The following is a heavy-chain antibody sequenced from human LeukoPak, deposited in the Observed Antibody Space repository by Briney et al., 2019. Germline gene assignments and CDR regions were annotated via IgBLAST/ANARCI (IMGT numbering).Heavy chain of an antibody. Sequence: SETLSLTCTVSGGSISSYYWSWIRQPAGKGLEWIGRIYTSGSTNYNPSLKSRVTMSVDTSKNQFSLKLSSVTAADTAVYYCARESGYYYDTSGYTFDYWGQGILVTVSS. V-gene: IGHV4-4*07. J-gene: IGHJ4*02. CDR2: IYTSGST. CDR1: GGSISSYY. D-gene: IGHD3-22*01. CDR3: ARESGYYYDTSGYTFDY.